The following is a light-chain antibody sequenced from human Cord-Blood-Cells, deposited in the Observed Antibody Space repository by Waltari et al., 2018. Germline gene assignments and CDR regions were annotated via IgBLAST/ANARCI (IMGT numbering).Light chain of an antibody. J-gene: IGLJ2*01. CDR1: SSAVGSYNL. V-gene: IGLV2-23*01. CDR2: EGS. Sequence: QSALTQPASVSGSPGQSITITCTGTSSAVGSYNLVSWYQQHPAKAPKLMIYEGSKRPPGVSKRFSGSKSGNTASLTISGLQAEDEADYYCCSYAGSSTVVFGGGTKLTVL. CDR3: CSYAGSSTVV.